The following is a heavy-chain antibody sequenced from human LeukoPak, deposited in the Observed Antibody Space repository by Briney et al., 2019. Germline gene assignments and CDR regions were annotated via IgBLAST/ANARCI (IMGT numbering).Heavy chain of an antibody. Sequence: SGGSLRLSCAASGFTFSSYAMSWVRRAPGKGLEWVSAISGSGGSTYYADSVKGRFTISRDNSKNSLYLQMNSLRAEDTAVYYCAKGGRGRWLQSPYYFDYWGQGTLVTVSS. CDR3: AKGGRGRWLQSPYYFDY. CDR1: GFTFSSYA. J-gene: IGHJ4*02. CDR2: ISGSGGST. D-gene: IGHD5-24*01. V-gene: IGHV3-23*01.